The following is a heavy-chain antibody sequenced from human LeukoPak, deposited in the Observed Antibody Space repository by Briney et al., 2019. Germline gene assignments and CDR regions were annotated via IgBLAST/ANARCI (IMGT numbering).Heavy chain of an antibody. CDR3: AREPLYDFWSGYPFDY. V-gene: IGHV4-61*02. D-gene: IGHD3-3*01. CDR1: GGSISSGSYY. Sequence: SETLSLTCTVSGGSISSGSYYWSWIRQPAGKGLEWIGRIYTSGSTNYNPSLKSRVTISVDTSKNQFSLKLSSVTAADTAVYYCAREPLYDFWSGYPFDYWGQGTLVTVSS. J-gene: IGHJ4*02. CDR2: IYTSGST.